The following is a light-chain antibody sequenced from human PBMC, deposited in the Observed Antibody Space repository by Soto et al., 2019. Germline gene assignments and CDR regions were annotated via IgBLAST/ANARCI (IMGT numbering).Light chain of an antibody. CDR3: SSYTSSSYVV. CDR2: EVS. CDR1: SSDVGGYNY. J-gene: IGLJ2*01. Sequence: QSVLTQPPSASGSPGQSVTISCTGTSSDVGGYNYVSWYQQHPGKAPKLMIYEVSNRPSGVSNRFSGSKSGNTASLTISGLQAEDEADYYCSSYTSSSYVVFGGGTKVTVL. V-gene: IGLV2-14*01.